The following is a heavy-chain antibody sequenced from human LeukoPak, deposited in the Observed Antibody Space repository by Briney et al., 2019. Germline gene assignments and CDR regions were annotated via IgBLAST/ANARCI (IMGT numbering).Heavy chain of an antibody. Sequence: ASVKVSCKASGYTFTSYGISWVRQAPGQGLEWMGWINPNSGGTNYAQKFQGRVTMTRDTSISTAYMELSRLRSDDTAVYYCASTITMVRGAIGGDPDYWGQGTLVTVSS. CDR1: GYTFTSYG. D-gene: IGHD3-10*01. V-gene: IGHV1-2*02. CDR2: INPNSGGT. CDR3: ASTITMVRGAIGGDPDY. J-gene: IGHJ4*02.